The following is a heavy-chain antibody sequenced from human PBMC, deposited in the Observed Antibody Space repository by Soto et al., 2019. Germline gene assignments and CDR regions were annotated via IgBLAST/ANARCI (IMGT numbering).Heavy chain of an antibody. D-gene: IGHD5-12*01. CDR1: GGTFSSYA. V-gene: IGHV1-69*12. J-gene: IGHJ3*02. Sequence: QVQLVQSGAEVKKPGSSLKVSCKASGGTFSSYAISWVRQAPGQGLEWMGGIIPIFGTANSAQKFQGRVTITADESTSTAYMELSSLRSEDTAVYYCARDHGGRGGYATYDAFDIWSQGTMVTVSS. CDR2: IIPIFGTA. CDR3: ARDHGGRGGYATYDAFDI.